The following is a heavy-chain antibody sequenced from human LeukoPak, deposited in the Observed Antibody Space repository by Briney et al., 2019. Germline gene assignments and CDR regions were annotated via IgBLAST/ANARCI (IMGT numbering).Heavy chain of an antibody. CDR3: ARGNYYGMDV. CDR2: INSDGSTT. V-gene: IGHV3-74*01. J-gene: IGHJ6*02. CDR1: GFTFSNYW. Sequence: SGGSLRLSCAASGFTFSNYWMHWVRQAPGKGLVWVSRINSDGSTTSYADSVKGRFTISRDNAKNTLYPQMNSLRAEDTAVYYCARGNYYGMDVWGQGTTVTVSS.